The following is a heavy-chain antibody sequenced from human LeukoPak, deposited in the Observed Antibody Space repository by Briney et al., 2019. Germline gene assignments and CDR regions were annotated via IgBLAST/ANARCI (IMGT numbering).Heavy chain of an antibody. Sequence: PGGSLRLSCAVSGFTFNKYWMKWVRQAAGKGREWVANINGEGRENHSVDSGKGRFTISRDKAKNSLYLQMNSLRGEDTAVYYCARKGGIYCNHGCFHDAFDIWGQGTTVTVSS. CDR3: ARKGGIYCNHGCFHDAFDI. V-gene: IGHV3-7*01. CDR2: INGEGREN. D-gene: IGHD2/OR15-2a*01. CDR1: GFTFNKYW. J-gene: IGHJ3*02.